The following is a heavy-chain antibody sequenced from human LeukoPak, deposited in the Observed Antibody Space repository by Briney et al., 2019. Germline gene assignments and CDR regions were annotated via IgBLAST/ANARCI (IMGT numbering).Heavy chain of an antibody. D-gene: IGHD4-17*01. Sequence: GGSLRLSCAASGFTFSNYGMHWVRQAPGKGLEWVAVISYTGHTQYYLDSVKGRFTISRDNAKNSLYLQMNSLRAEDTAVYYCARNDYGDYVGYWGQGTLVTVSS. J-gene: IGHJ4*02. CDR1: GFTFSNYG. CDR3: ARNDYGDYVGY. CDR2: ISYTGHTQ. V-gene: IGHV3-30*03.